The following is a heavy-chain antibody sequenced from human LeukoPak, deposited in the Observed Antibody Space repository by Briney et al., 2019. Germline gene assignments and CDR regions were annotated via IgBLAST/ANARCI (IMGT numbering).Heavy chain of an antibody. CDR2: INSDGSIT. V-gene: IGHV3-74*01. J-gene: IGHJ6*02. CDR3: ARDAVDTANAV. Sequence: GGSLRLSCAASGFTFTTYWMHWVRQAPGKGLVWVSHINSDGSITSYADSVKGRFTISRDNAKNTLYLQMNSLGAEDTAVYYCARDAVDTANAVWGQGTTVTVSS. D-gene: IGHD5-18*01. CDR1: GFTFTTYW.